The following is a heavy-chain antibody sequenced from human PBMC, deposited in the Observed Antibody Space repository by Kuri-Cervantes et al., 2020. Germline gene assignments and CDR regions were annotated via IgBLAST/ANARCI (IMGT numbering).Heavy chain of an antibody. CDR3: TALWRDY. CDR1: GGSISSSSYY. V-gene: IGHV4-39*07. J-gene: IGHJ4*02. CDR2: ISHSGTT. D-gene: IGHD3-3*01. Sequence: SETLSLTCTVSGGSISSSSYYWGWIRQPPGKGLECIGEISHSGTTNYNPSLKSRGTVSLDRSKNQFSLKLSSVTAADTAVYYCTALWRDYWGQGTLVTVSS.